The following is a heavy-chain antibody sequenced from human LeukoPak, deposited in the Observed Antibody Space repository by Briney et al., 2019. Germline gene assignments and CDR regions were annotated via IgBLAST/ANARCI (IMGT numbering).Heavy chain of an antibody. CDR2: ISAYNGNT. CDR3: ARDSPRYYYDSSGYYASDVFDI. CDR1: GYTFTSYG. Sequence: GASVKVSCKASGYTFTSYGISWVRQAPGQGLEWMGWISAYNGNTNYAQKLQGRVTMTTDTSTSTAYMELRSLRSDDTAVYYCARDSPRYYYDSSGYYASDVFDIWGQGTMVTVSS. J-gene: IGHJ3*02. D-gene: IGHD3-22*01. V-gene: IGHV1-18*01.